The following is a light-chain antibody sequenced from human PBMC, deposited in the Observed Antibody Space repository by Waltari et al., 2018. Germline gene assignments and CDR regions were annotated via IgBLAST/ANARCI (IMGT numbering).Light chain of an antibody. J-gene: IGLJ3*02. CDR1: RRHSSHT. Sequence: QLVLTQSPSASASLGASTKLTCTLSRRHSSHTIAWLPQQPERGPRYLMKVNSDGTHSQGDDIPDRFSGSSSGAERYLTISSLQSEDEADYYCQTGGHGTWVFGGGTKVTVL. V-gene: IGLV4-69*01. CDR2: VNSDGTH. CDR3: QTGGHGTWV.